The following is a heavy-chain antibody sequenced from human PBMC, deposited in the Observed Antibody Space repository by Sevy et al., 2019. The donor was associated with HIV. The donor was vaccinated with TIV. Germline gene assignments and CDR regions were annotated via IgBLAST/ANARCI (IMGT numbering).Heavy chain of an antibody. CDR3: ARDGPSYSSSWYYYGMDV. J-gene: IGHJ6*02. Sequence: ASVKVSCKASGYTFTSYYMHWVRQAPGQGLEWMGWINPNSGGTNYAQKFQGRVTMTRDTSISTAYMELSRLRSDDTAVYYCARDGPSYSSSWYYYGMDVWGQGTTVTVSS. V-gene: IGHV1-2*02. D-gene: IGHD6-13*01. CDR1: GYTFTSYY. CDR2: INPNSGGT.